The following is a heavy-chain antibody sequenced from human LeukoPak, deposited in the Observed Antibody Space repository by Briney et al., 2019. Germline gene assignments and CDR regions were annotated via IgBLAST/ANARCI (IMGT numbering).Heavy chain of an antibody. CDR3: ARLLRGELTFDY. D-gene: IGHD1-26*01. Sequence: SETLSLTCTVSGGSISSYYWSWIRQPPGKGVEWIGYIYYSGSTNYNPSLKSRVTISVDTSKNQFSLKLSSVTAADTAVYYCARLLRGELTFDYWGQGTLVTVSS. CDR2: IYYSGST. CDR1: GGSISSYY. V-gene: IGHV4-59*08. J-gene: IGHJ4*02.